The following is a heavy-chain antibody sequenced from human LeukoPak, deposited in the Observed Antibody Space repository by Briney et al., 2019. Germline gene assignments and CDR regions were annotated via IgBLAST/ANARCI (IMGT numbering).Heavy chain of an antibody. Sequence: SETLSLTCTVSGGSISSSSYYWGWIRQPPGKGLEWIGSMSYSVDTYYTPSLQSRVTISVDTSKNQFSLKLSSVTAADTAVYYCGRSGYYFRSGVDVWGQGTTVTVSS. D-gene: IGHD3-3*01. CDR1: GGSISSSSYY. CDR2: MSYSVDT. CDR3: GRSGYYFRSGVDV. V-gene: IGHV4-39*01. J-gene: IGHJ6*02.